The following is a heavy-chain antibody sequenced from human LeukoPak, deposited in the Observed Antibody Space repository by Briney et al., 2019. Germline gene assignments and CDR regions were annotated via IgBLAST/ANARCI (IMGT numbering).Heavy chain of an antibody. CDR3: ARTYSSSWYETHYYFDY. Sequence: NPSETLSLTCTVSGGSISSSSYYWGWIRQPPGKGLEWTGSIYYSGSTYYNPSLKSRVTISVDTSKNQFSLKLSSVTAADTAVYYCARTYSSSWYETHYYFDYWGQGTLVTVSS. J-gene: IGHJ4*02. CDR2: IYYSGST. D-gene: IGHD6-13*01. CDR1: GGSISSSSYY. V-gene: IGHV4-39*01.